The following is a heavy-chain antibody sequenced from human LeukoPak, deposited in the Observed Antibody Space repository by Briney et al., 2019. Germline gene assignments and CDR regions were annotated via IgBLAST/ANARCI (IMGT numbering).Heavy chain of an antibody. V-gene: IGHV1-69*04. CDR2: IIPILGIA. Sequence: ASVKVSCKASGGTFSSYAISWVRQAPGQGLEWMGRIIPILGIANYAQKFQGRVTITADKSTSTAYMELSSLRSEDTAVYYCARVGTYYYDTAFDYWGQGTLVTVPS. CDR1: GGTFSSYA. D-gene: IGHD3-22*01. J-gene: IGHJ4*02. CDR3: ARVGTYYYDTAFDY.